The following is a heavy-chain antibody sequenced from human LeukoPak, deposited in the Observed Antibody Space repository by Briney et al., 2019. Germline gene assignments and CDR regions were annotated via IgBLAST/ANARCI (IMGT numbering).Heavy chain of an antibody. Sequence: ASVKVSCKTSGYTFSGNGITWVRQAPGQGLEWMGWISPFNGETNAQKLQGRVAMTTDPSTSTAYMELRSLRPDDTAVYYCARVRTRVFGAYYYMDVWGKGTTVTVSS. J-gene: IGHJ6*03. V-gene: IGHV1-18*01. CDR2: ISPFNGET. CDR3: ARVRTRVFGAYYYMDV. CDR1: GYTFSGNG. D-gene: IGHD3-3*01.